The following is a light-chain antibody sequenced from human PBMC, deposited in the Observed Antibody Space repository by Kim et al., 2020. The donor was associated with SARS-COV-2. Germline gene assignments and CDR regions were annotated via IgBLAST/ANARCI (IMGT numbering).Light chain of an antibody. CDR2: TAS. CDR1: QDISRY. Sequence: APVGDRVTITCRASQDISRYFNWYQQQPGKAPKLLIYTASSLPSGVPSRFTGSGSETDFTLTIISLQPEDFATYYCQQTYSASRTFGQGTKVDIK. CDR3: QQTYSASRT. V-gene: IGKV1-39*01. J-gene: IGKJ1*01.